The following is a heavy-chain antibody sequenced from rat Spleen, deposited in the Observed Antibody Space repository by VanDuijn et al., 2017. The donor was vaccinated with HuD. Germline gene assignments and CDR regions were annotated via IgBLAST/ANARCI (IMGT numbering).Heavy chain of an antibody. CDR3: ARHRNYGGIPFDY. CDR1: GFTFSSYW. V-gene: IGHV5-58*01. Sequence: EVQLVETGGGLVQPGRSLKLSCVVSGFTFSSYWMYWIRQAPGKGLEWVTSIRTDGNNTYYRDSVKGRFTVSRDNAKSSLYLQLDSLRSEDTATYYCARHRNYGGIPFDYWGQGVMVKVSS. J-gene: IGHJ2*01. CDR2: IRTDGNNT. D-gene: IGHD1-11*01.